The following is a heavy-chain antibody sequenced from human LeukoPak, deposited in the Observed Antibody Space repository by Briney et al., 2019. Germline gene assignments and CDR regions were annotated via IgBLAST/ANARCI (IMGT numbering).Heavy chain of an antibody. V-gene: IGHV3-9*01. D-gene: IGHD3-10*01. CDR1: GFTFDDYA. J-gene: IGHJ4*02. CDR2: ISWNSGSI. CDR3: AKMVRGVIFDY. Sequence: GRSLRLSCAASGFTFDDYAMHWVRQAPGKGLEWASGISWNSGSIDYADSVKGRFTISRDNAKNSLYLQMNSLRAEDTALYYCAKMVRGVIFDYWGQGTLVTVYS.